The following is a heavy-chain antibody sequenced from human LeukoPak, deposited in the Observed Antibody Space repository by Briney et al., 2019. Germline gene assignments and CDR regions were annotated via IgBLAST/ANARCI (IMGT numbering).Heavy chain of an antibody. Sequence: ASVKVSCKASGYTLTELSMHWVRQAPGKGLEWMGGFDPEDGETIYAQKFQGRVTMTEDTSTDTAYMELSSMRSEDTAVYYCATEGSYYDFWSGHDAFDIWGQGTMVTVSS. V-gene: IGHV1-24*01. D-gene: IGHD3-3*01. CDR1: GYTLTELS. J-gene: IGHJ3*02. CDR2: FDPEDGET. CDR3: ATEGSYYDFWSGHDAFDI.